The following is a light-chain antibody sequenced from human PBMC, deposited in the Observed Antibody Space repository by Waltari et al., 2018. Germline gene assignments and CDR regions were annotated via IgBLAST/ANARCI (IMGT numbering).Light chain of an antibody. CDR2: WAS. CDR3: HQYYSSPWT. CDR1: PSVFYSSNNKNC. V-gene: IGKV4-1*01. Sequence: DIVMTQSPDSLAVSLGERATINCKSNPSVFYSSNNKNCLAWYQQKPGQPPKLLIYWASTRESGVPDRFSGSGSGTDFTLTISSLQAEDVAVYYCHQYYSSPWTFGQGTKVEI. J-gene: IGKJ1*01.